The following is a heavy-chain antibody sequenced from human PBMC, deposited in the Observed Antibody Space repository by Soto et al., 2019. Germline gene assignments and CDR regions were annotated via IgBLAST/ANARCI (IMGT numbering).Heavy chain of an antibody. J-gene: IGHJ6*01. CDR2: VYDTWST. CDR3: VRQGIGFLHGRVYV. CDR1: GGPSKSHN. V-gene: IGHV4-59*08. D-gene: IGHD3-10*01. Sequence: QVQVQQSGPGLVKPSETLSLPCTVSGGPSKSHNWGWIRQPPGRGLEWIGYVYDTWSTSYNPSLKSRVTVSADTSTNRISLTLRFVTAADTAVYYCVRQGIGFLHGRVYVWGQGTTVIVSS.